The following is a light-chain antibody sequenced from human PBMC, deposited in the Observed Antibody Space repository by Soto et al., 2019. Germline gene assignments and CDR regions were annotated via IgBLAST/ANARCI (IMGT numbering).Light chain of an antibody. CDR1: AGAVTSGLY. CDR3: MLSYGGAR. V-gene: IGLV7-46*01. CDR2: DTN. Sequence: QAVVTQEPSMTVSPGGTVTLTCASSAGAVTSGLYPYWFQQRPGQAPRTLIYDTNKRQSWTPARFSGSVVGDKAALTLSDEQPEDEADYYCMLSYGGARFGGGTKVTVL. J-gene: IGLJ2*01.